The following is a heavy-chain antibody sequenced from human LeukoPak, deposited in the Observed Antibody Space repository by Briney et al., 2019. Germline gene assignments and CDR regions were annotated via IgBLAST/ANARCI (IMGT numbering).Heavy chain of an antibody. J-gene: IGHJ6*04. Sequence: ASVKVSCKASGYTFTIYYMHWVRQAPGQGVEWMGIINPSGGSTSYAQKFQGRVAMTRDTSTSTVYMELNSLRSDDTAVYYCARGQTLGAYDIVTGWPYGLDVWGKGTTVTVSS. V-gene: IGHV1-46*01. CDR2: INPSGGST. CDR1: GYTFTIYY. CDR3: ARGQTLGAYDIVTGWPYGLDV. D-gene: IGHD3-9*01.